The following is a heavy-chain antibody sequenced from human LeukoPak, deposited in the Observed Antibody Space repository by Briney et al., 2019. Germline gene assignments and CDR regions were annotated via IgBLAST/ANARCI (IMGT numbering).Heavy chain of an antibody. CDR2: INPNNGDT. Sequence: ASVKVSCKASGYTFTGYYIHWVRQAPGQGLEWMGWINPNNGDTNFAQIFQGRVTMTRDTSISTAYMELRRLRSDDTAVYYCWCVVTPPVMFAAAFDVWGQGTRVTVSS. J-gene: IGHJ3*01. D-gene: IGHD3-10*02. V-gene: IGHV1-2*02. CDR1: GYTFTGYY. CDR3: WCVVTPPVMFAAAFDV.